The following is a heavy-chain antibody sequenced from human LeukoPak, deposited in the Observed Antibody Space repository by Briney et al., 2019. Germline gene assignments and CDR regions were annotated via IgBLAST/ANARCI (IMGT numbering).Heavy chain of an antibody. CDR3: ARDHPNQYYYDSSGYYSSSGMDA. J-gene: IGHJ6*02. V-gene: IGHV4-59*01. Sequence: SGTLSLTCTVSGGSISSYYWSWIRQPPGKGLEWISYIYYSGSTNYNPSLKSRVTISVDTSKNQFSMKLSSVNAADTAVYYCARDHPNQYYYDSSGYYSSSGMDAWGQGTTVTVSS. CDR2: IYYSGST. CDR1: GGSISSYY. D-gene: IGHD3-22*01.